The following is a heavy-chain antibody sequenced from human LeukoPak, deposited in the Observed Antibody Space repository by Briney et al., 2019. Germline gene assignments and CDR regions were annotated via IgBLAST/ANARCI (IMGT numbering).Heavy chain of an antibody. Sequence: ASETLSLTCTVSGGSISSYYWSWIRQPPGKGLEWIAYISDIGSINYNPSLKSRVTISLDTSKNQFSLKLSSVTAADTAVYYCAGHHPRNTVDFWGQGTLVTVSS. J-gene: IGHJ4*02. D-gene: IGHD2/OR15-2a*01. CDR2: ISDIGSI. V-gene: IGHV4-59*08. CDR3: AGHHPRNTVDF. CDR1: GGSISSYY.